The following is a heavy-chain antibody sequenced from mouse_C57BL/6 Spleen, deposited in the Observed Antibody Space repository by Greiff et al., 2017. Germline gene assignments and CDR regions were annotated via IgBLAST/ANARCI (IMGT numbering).Heavy chain of an antibody. CDR3: AAYYSIRYAMDY. V-gene: IGHV1-22*01. Sequence: EVQLQQSGPELVKPGASVKMSCKASGYTFTDYNMHWVKQRHGKSLEWIGYINPNNGGTSYNQKFKGKATLTVNKSSSTAYMELRSLTSEDSAVYYCAAYYSIRYAMDYWGQGTSVTVSS. D-gene: IGHD2-5*01. CDR2: INPNNGGT. CDR1: GYTFTDYN. J-gene: IGHJ4*01.